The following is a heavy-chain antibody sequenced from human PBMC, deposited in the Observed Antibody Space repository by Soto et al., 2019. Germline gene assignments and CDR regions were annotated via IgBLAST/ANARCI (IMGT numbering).Heavy chain of an antibody. CDR1: GYKFIDYW. CDR3: ASAFGGEYYDRRSWYSAY. CDR2: IYPGDFDI. D-gene: IGHD3-16*01. V-gene: IGHV5-51*01. J-gene: IGHJ4*02. Sequence: GESLKISCKGSGYKFIDYWIGWVRQGPGKGREWMGSIYPGDFDIKYGPSFQGQVTISADKSITTVYLQWSSLKASDTGIYYCASAFGGEYYDRRSWYSAYWGQGTQVTVSS.